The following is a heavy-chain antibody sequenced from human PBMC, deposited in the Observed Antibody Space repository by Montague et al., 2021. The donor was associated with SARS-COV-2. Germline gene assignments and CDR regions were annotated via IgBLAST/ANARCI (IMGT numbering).Heavy chain of an antibody. J-gene: IGHJ3*01. Sequence: CAISGDSVSSSIAAWNWIRQSPSRGLEWLGRTKYTSTRYETYAVSVQSRITTTADTSKNQFSLHLNSVTPEDTAVYYCARDLYWAFDAWGLGTTVTVSA. CDR3: ARDLYWAFDA. D-gene: IGHD2-8*02. CDR2: TKYTSTRYE. V-gene: IGHV6-1*01. CDR1: GDSVSSSIAA.